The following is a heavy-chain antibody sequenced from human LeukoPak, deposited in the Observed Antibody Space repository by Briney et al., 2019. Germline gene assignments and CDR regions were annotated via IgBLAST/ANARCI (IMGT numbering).Heavy chain of an antibody. Sequence: SEALSLTCAVYGGSFSGYYWGWIRQPPGKGLEWIGEINHSGSTNYNPSLKSRVTIPVDTSKNQFSLKLSSVTAADTAVYYCARGTHCSSTSRYWGPPWFDPWGQGTLVTVSS. V-gene: IGHV4-34*01. CDR1: GGSFSGYY. J-gene: IGHJ5*02. CDR2: INHSGST. D-gene: IGHD2-2*01. CDR3: ARGTHCSSTSRYWGPPWFDP.